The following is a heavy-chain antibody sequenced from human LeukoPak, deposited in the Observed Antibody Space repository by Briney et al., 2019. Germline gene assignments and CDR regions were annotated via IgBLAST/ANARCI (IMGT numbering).Heavy chain of an antibody. J-gene: IGHJ1*01. V-gene: IGHV3-74*01. D-gene: IGHD1-26*01. CDR3: ARVPPSVGEATSEYFQD. CDR2: INTDGSTT. CDR1: GFTFDDYG. Sequence: GGSLRPSCAASGFTFDDYGMSWVRQAPGKGLLWVSRINTDGSTTNYADSVKGRFTISRDNAKNTLYLQMNSLRSEDTAVYYCARVPPSVGEATSEYFQDWGQGTLVTVSS.